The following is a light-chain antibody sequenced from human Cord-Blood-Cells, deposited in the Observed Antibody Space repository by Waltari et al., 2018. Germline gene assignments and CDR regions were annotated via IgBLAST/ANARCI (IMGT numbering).Light chain of an antibody. CDR1: QDFSNY. V-gene: IGKV1-33*01. CDR2: DAS. CDR3: QQYDNLPLT. Sequence: DIQMTQSPSSLSASVGDRVTITCQASQDFSNYLNWYQQKPGKAPKLLIYDASNLETGVPSRFSGSGSGTDFTFNISSLQPEDIATYYCQQYDNLPLTFGGGTKVEIK. J-gene: IGKJ4*01.